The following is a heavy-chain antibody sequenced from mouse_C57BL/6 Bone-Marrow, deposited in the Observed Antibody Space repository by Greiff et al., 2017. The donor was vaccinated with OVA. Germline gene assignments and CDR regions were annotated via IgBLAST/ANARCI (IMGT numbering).Heavy chain of an antibody. D-gene: IGHD2-5*01. CDR2: FYPGSGSI. CDR3: ARHEAPNSKKSYYAMDY. CDR1: GYTFTEYT. Sequence: QVHVKQSGAELVKPGASVKLSCKASGYTFTEYTIHWVKQRSGQGLEWIGWFYPGSGSIKYNEKFKDKATLTADKSSSTVYMELSRLTSEDSAVYFCARHEAPNSKKSYYAMDYWGQGTSVTVSS. J-gene: IGHJ4*01. V-gene: IGHV1-62-2*01.